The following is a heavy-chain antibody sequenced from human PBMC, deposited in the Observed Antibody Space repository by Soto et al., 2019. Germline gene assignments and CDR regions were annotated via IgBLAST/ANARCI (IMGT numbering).Heavy chain of an antibody. D-gene: IGHD2-2*01. V-gene: IGHV3-48*03. CDR2: ISGSGSTI. Sequence: GGSLRLSCAPSGFTFSSYEMNWVRQAPGKGLEWVSYISGSGSTIHYADSVKCRFTISRDSAKNSRYLQMNSLRAEDTAVYYCARDLGGHCGSTTCPYGLDVWGQGTTVTVSS. J-gene: IGHJ6*02. CDR3: ARDLGGHCGSTTCPYGLDV. CDR1: GFTFSSYE.